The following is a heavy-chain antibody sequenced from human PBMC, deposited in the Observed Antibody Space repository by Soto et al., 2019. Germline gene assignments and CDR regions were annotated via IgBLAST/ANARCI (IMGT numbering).Heavy chain of an antibody. CDR1: GFTFSDCS. CDR3: AKDIKCEDFTYGYFYYGMDV. D-gene: IGHD3-10*01. J-gene: IGHJ6*02. V-gene: IGHV3-30*18. CDR2: TSYNGNNK. Sequence: LSCAASGFTFSDCSMHWVRQAPGKGLEWVASTSYNGNNKYYGDSVKGRFTISRDNSKNTLHLQMVTLRPEDTAVYYCAKDIKCEDFTYGYFYYGMDVWGQGTTVTVSS.